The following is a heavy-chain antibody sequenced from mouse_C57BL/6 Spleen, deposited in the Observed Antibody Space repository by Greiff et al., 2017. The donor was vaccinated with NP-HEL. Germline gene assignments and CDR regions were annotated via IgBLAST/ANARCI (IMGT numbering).Heavy chain of an antibody. Sequence: QVQLKQSGAELVKPGASVKISCKASGYAFSSYWMNWVKQRPGKGLEWIGQIYPGDGDTNYNGKFKGKATLTADKSSSTAYMQLSSLTSEDSAVYFCAREVLTTVVAYYFDYGGQGTTLTVSS. V-gene: IGHV1-80*01. CDR1: GYAFSSYW. J-gene: IGHJ2*01. CDR2: IYPGDGDT. D-gene: IGHD1-1*01. CDR3: AREVLTTVVAYYFDY.